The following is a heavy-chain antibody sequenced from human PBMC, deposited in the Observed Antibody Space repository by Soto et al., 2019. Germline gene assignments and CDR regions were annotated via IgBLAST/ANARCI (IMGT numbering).Heavy chain of an antibody. CDR2: IWYDGSNK. CDR1: GFTFSSYG. J-gene: IGHJ6*02. V-gene: IGHV3-33*01. Sequence: PGGSLRLSCAASGFTFSSYGMHWVRQAPGKGLEWVAVIWYDGSNKYYADSVKGRFTISRDNSKNTLYLQMNSLRAEDTAVYYCAREHRDVLRFLEWSYYGMDVWAQGTTVPVSS. CDR3: AREHRDVLRFLEWSYYGMDV. D-gene: IGHD3-3*01.